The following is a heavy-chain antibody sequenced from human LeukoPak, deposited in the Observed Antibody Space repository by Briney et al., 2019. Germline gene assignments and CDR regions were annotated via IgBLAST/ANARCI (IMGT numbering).Heavy chain of an antibody. CDR2: INVYNGNT. CDR1: GGTFSSYA. Sequence: GASVKVSCKASGGTFSSYAISWVRQAPGQGLEWMGWINVYNGNTNYAQKLQGRVTMTTDTSTSTAYMELRSLRSDDTAVYYCARDGVGATATQYYGMDVWGQGTTVTVSS. J-gene: IGHJ6*02. V-gene: IGHV1-18*01. CDR3: ARDGVGATATQYYGMDV. D-gene: IGHD1-26*01.